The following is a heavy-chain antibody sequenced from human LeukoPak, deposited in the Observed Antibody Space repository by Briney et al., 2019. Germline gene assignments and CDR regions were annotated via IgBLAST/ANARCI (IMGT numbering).Heavy chain of an antibody. D-gene: IGHD3-22*01. CDR2: IIPIFGTA. CDR1: GGTFSSYA. J-gene: IGHJ3*02. Sequence: GASVKVSCKASGGTFSSYAISWVRQAPGQGLEWMGGIIPIFGTANYAQKFQGRVTITADESTSTAYMELTRLGSDDTAVYYCARGGDFYDSSGYYDDAFDIWGRGTMVIVSS. CDR3: ARGGDFYDSSGYYDDAFDI. V-gene: IGHV1-69*01.